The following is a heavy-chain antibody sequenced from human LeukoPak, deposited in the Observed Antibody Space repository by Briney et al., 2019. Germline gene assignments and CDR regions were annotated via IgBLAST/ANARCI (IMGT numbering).Heavy chain of an antibody. D-gene: IGHD6-6*01. Sequence: ASVKVSCKASGYTFTSYYMHWVRQAPGQGLEWMGIINPSGGSTSYAQKFQGRVTITADESTSTAYMELSSLRSEDTAVYYCASYWSHSSYDYWGQGTLVTVSS. J-gene: IGHJ4*02. CDR3: ASYWSHSSYDY. V-gene: IGHV1-46*01. CDR2: INPSGGST. CDR1: GYTFTSYY.